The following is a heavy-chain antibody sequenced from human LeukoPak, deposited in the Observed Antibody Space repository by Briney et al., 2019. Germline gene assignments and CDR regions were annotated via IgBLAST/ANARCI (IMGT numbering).Heavy chain of an antibody. CDR3: ARYYDSSGYSFDY. Sequence: PSETLSLTCTVSGGSISSGDYYWSWIRQPPGKGLEWIGYIYYSGSTNYNPSLKSRVTISVDTSKNQFSLKLSSVTAADTAVYYCARYYDSSGYSFDYWGQGTLVTVSS. CDR1: GGSISSGDYY. CDR2: IYYSGST. V-gene: IGHV4-61*08. J-gene: IGHJ4*02. D-gene: IGHD3-22*01.